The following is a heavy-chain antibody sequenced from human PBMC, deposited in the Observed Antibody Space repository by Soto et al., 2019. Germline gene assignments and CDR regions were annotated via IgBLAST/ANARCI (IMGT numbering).Heavy chain of an antibody. Sequence: QVQLVQSGSELKKPGASVKVSCKASGYTFTSYAMNWVRQAPGQGLEWMGWINTNTGNPTYAQGFTGRFVFSLDTSVSTAYLQICSLKAEDTAVYYCASSDVIAAANWFDPWGQGTLVTVSS. J-gene: IGHJ5*02. V-gene: IGHV7-4-1*01. CDR3: ASSDVIAAANWFDP. CDR2: INTNTGNP. CDR1: GYTFTSYA. D-gene: IGHD6-13*01.